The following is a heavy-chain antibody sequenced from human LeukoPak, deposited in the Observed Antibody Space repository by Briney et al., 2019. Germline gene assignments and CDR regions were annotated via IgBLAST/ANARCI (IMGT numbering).Heavy chain of an antibody. V-gene: IGHV1-69*13. CDR1: GGPFNSYA. D-gene: IGHD3-16*01. CDR2: IIPIFGTA. Sequence: SVKVSCKASGGPFNSYALSWVRQAPGQGLEWMGGIIPIFGTANYAQKFQGRVTITADESTRTAYIELSSLSSGDTAVYFCAIYVLARPGGALLGYFDGWGQGTLVTASA. CDR3: AIYVLARPGGALLGYFDG. J-gene: IGHJ4*02.